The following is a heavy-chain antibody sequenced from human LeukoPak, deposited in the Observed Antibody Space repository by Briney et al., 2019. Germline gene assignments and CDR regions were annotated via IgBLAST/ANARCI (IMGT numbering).Heavy chain of an antibody. Sequence: GGSLRLSCVASGFTFSSYSVNWVRQAPGKGLEWVSCISSSSSYIYYADSVKGRFTISRDNAKNSLYLQMNSLRAEDTAVYYCARGSYDSSDFEYFHHWGQGALVTVSS. CDR1: GFTFSSYS. J-gene: IGHJ1*01. D-gene: IGHD3-22*01. CDR3: ARGSYDSSDFEYFHH. V-gene: IGHV3-21*01. CDR2: ISSSSSYI.